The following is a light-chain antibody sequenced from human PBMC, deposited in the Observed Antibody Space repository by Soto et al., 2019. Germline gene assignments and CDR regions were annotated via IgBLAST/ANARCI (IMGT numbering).Light chain of an antibody. CDR1: QSFRGL. J-gene: IGKJ5*01. V-gene: IGKV3-11*01. CDR3: QQRHIWPIT. CDR2: DAY. Sequence: EVVLTQSPVTLSLSPGERATLSCSASQSFRGLLAWYQQKPGQAPRLLIYDAYNRATGIPTRFSGSGSGTEVTLTISSLEHEDSAVYYCQQRHIWPITFGQGTRLEIK.